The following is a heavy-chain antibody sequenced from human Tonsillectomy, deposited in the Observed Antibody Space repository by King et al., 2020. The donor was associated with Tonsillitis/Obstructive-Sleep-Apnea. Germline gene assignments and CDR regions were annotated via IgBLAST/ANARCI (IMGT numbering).Heavy chain of an antibody. CDR2: IYYSGST. V-gene: IGHV4-39*01. CDR1: GDSISSSSYY. J-gene: IGHJ1*01. CDR3: ARPLTKYCSGGRCKGHFQH. Sequence: QLQESGPGLVKPSETLSLTCTVSGDSISSSSYYWGWIRQPPGKGLEWIGGIYYSGSTYYNPSLKSRVTISVDTSKNQFSLKLNSGTAADTAVYYCARPLTKYCSGGRCKGHFQHWGQGTLVTVSS. D-gene: IGHD2-15*01.